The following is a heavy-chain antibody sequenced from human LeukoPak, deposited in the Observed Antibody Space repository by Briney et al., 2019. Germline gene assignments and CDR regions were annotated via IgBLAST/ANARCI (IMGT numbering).Heavy chain of an antibody. CDR3: ARDQRYCSSTSCYTYYFDY. CDR1: GGTFSSYA. D-gene: IGHD2-2*02. Sequence: SVKVSCTASGGTFSSYAISWVRQAPGQGLEWMGRIIPILGIANYAQKFQGRVTITADKSTSTAYMELSSLRSEDTAVYYCARDQRYCSSTSCYTYYFDYWGQGTLVTVSS. J-gene: IGHJ4*02. V-gene: IGHV1-69*04. CDR2: IIPILGIA.